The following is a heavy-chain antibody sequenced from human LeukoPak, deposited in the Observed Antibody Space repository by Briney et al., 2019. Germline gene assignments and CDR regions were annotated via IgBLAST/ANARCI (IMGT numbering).Heavy chain of an antibody. J-gene: IGHJ5*02. Sequence: VASVKVSCKASGGTFSSYAISWVRQAPGQGLEWMGGIIPIFGTANYAQKFQGRVTITADESTSTAYMELSSLRSEDTAVYYCARALIFVGQLLFHWFDPWGQGTLVTVSS. CDR3: ARALIFVGQLLFHWFDP. CDR2: IIPIFGTA. D-gene: IGHD2-2*01. CDR1: GGTFSSYA. V-gene: IGHV1-69*13.